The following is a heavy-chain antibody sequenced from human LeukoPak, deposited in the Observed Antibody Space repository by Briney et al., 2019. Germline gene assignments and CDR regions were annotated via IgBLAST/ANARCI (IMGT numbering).Heavy chain of an antibody. CDR2: IYHSGST. Sequence: SETLSLTCTVSGYSISSGYYWGWIRQPPGKGLEWIGSIYHSGSTYYNPSLKSRVTISVDTSKNQFSLKLSSVTAADTAVYYCARVDCSGGSCYSTTPDFDYWGQGTLVTVSS. CDR1: GYSISSGYY. CDR3: ARVDCSGGSCYSTTPDFDY. D-gene: IGHD2-15*01. V-gene: IGHV4-38-2*02. J-gene: IGHJ4*02.